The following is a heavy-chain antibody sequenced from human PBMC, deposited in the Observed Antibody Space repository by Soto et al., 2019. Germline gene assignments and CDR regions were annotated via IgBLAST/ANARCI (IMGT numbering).Heavy chain of an antibody. CDR1: GYSFTSYW. V-gene: IGHV5-51*01. CDR2: INPDDSDT. CDR3: MRSYGDSYYFYYGMDV. Sequence: GESLKISCKGSGYSFTSYWIGWVRQMPGKGLEWMGIINPDDSDTRYGPSFQGQVTISADKSTNTAYLQWSSLKASDTAIYYCMRSYGDSYYFYYGMDVWGQGTTVTVSS. J-gene: IGHJ6*02. D-gene: IGHD4-17*01.